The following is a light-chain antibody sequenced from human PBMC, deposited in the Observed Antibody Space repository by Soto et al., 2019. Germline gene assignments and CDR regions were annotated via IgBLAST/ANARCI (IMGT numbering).Light chain of an antibody. CDR2: ANN. J-gene: IGLJ1*01. Sequence: QSVLTHPPSASGTPGQRVTISCSGSSSNIGNSTVNCYQQFPGTAPKLLIYANNRRPSGVPDRFSGSKSGTSASLAISGLQSEDEADYYCAAWDDSLNGYVFGAGTKVTVL. CDR3: AAWDDSLNGYV. CDR1: SSNIGNST. V-gene: IGLV1-44*01.